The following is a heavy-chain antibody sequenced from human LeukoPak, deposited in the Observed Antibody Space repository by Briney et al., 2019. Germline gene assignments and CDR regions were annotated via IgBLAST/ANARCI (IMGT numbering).Heavy chain of an antibody. D-gene: IGHD2-15*01. CDR2: ISSSSSYI. CDR3: ARDKHWPGYCSGGSCYTSHYGMDV. J-gene: IGHJ6*02. Sequence: GGSLRLSCAASGFTFSSYSMNWVRQAPGKGLEWVSSISSSSSYIYYADSVKGRFTISRDNAKNSLYLQMNSLRAEDTAVYYCARDKHWPGYCSGGSCYTSHYGMDVWGQGTTVTVSS. V-gene: IGHV3-21*01. CDR1: GFTFSSYS.